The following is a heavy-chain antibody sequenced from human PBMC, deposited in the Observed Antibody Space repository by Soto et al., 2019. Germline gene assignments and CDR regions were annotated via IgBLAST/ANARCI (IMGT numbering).Heavy chain of an antibody. CDR3: ARNNGAARLEGYYYYYYMDV. J-gene: IGHJ6*03. V-gene: IGHV4-59*08. CDR1: GDSISSYY. CDR2: IYYSGST. D-gene: IGHD6-6*01. Sequence: SETLSLTCTVSGDSISSYYWSWIRQPPGKGLEWIGYIYYSGSTNYNPSLKSRVTISVDTSKNQFSLKLSSVTAADTAVYYCARNNGAARLEGYYYYYYMDVWGKGTTVTISS.